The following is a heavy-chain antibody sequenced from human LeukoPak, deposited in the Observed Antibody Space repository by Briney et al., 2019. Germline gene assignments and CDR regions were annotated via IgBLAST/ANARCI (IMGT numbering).Heavy chain of an antibody. D-gene: IGHD3-10*01. J-gene: IGHJ6*02. V-gene: IGHV3-23*01. CDR2: ITGSGGRT. CDR1: GFTYSSYD. Sequence: GGSLRLSCAASGFTYSSYDMNWVRRAPGKGPEWVSTITGSGGRTYYADSVTGRFTISRDNSKSTLYLQMNSLRAEDTAVYYCAKDNTMIRGIIYYGMDVWGQGTTVTVSS. CDR3: AKDNTMIRGIIYYGMDV.